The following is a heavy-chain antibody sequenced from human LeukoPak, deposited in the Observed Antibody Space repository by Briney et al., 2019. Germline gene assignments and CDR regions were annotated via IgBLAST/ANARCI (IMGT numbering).Heavy chain of an antibody. V-gene: IGHV1-2*02. CDR2: INPNSGGT. Sequence: ASVKVSCKASGYTFTGYYMHWVRQAPGQGLEWMGWINPNSGGTNYAQKFQGRVTMTRDTSISTAYMELSRLRSDDTAVYYCARDVRPPLQASYSSWEGAFDIWGQGTMVTVSS. J-gene: IGHJ3*02. D-gene: IGHD6-6*01. CDR3: ARDVRPPLQASYSSWEGAFDI. CDR1: GYTFTGYY.